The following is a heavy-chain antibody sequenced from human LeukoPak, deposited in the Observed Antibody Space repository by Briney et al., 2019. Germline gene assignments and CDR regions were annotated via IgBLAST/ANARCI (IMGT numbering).Heavy chain of an antibody. V-gene: IGHV4-30-4*01. CDR1: GGSISSGDYY. CDR3: ARTTMIVVDRTFDY. Sequence: SQTLSLTCTVSGGSISSGDYYWSWIRQPPGKGLEWIGYIYYSGSTYYNPSLKSRVTISVDTSKNQFSLKLSSATAADTAVYYCARTTMIVVDRTFDYWGQGTLVTVSS. D-gene: IGHD3-22*01. CDR2: IYYSGST. J-gene: IGHJ4*02.